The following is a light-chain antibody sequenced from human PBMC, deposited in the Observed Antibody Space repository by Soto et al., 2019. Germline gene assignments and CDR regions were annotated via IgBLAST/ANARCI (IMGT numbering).Light chain of an antibody. V-gene: IGKV1-5*01. CDR2: DAS. Sequence: DIPMTQPPSTLSASVGDGVTITCRASQNISVWLAWYQQRPGKAPKFLMYDASSLETGVPSRFSGSGSGTEFTLTIRSLQPDDSATYYCQQYDSSSPTFGQGTKLEIK. CDR1: QNISVW. J-gene: IGKJ2*01. CDR3: QQYDSSSPT.